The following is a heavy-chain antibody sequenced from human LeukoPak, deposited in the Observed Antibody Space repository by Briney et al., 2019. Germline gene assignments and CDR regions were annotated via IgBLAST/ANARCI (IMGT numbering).Heavy chain of an antibody. CDR3: ARTGYCSSSSCYEDYGMDI. V-gene: IGHV4-31*03. CDR2: IYFTGRI. CDR1: GASLSSGGYH. Sequence: SQTLSLTCSVSGASLSSGGYHWSWIRQRPGKGLEWIGFIYFTGRILYNPSLKSRVTISQDTSQNQFFLKMTSMTAADTAVYFCARTGYCSSSSCYEDYGMDIWGQGTTVTVS. D-gene: IGHD2-2*01. J-gene: IGHJ6*02.